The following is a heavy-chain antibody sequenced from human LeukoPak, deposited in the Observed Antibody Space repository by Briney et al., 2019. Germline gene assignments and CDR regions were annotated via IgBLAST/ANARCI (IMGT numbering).Heavy chain of an antibody. CDR1: GYTLTELS. V-gene: IGHV1-24*01. D-gene: IGHD2-8*01. CDR3: ATDPVPGMLRVLYGMDV. J-gene: IGHJ6*02. Sequence: ASVKVSCKVSGYTLTELSMHWVRQAPGQGLEWMGGFHPEDGETIDAQKFQGRVTMTEDTSTDPAYMELSSLRSEDTAVYYCATDPVPGMLRVLYGMDVWGQGTTVTVPS. CDR2: FHPEDGET.